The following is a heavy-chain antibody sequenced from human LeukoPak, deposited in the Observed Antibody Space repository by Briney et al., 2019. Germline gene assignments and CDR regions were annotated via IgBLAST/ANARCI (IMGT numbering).Heavy chain of an antibody. CDR1: GFTFSSYE. Sequence: TGGSLRLSCAASGFTFSSYEMNWVRQAPGKGLEWVSYISGTGSTKYYADSVKGRFTISRDNAKHSLYLQMNSLRAEDTAVYYCARVRKDVQAMVRGRDYYYYYMDVWGKGTTVTISS. CDR3: ARVRKDVQAMVRGRDYYYYYMDV. D-gene: IGHD3-10*01. CDR2: ISGTGSTK. J-gene: IGHJ6*03. V-gene: IGHV3-48*03.